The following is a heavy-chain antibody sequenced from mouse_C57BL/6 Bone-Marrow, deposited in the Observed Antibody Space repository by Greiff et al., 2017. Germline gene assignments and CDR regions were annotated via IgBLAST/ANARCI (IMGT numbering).Heavy chain of an antibody. CDR2: ITHSGET. CDR1: GFPITSGYY. V-gene: IGHV12-3*01. Sequence: VKLVESGPGLVNPSQSLFLTCSITGFPITSGYYWIWIRQSPGKPLEWMGYITHSGETFYNPSLQSPISITRETSKNQFFLQLNSVTTEDTAMYYCAGGDAMDYWGQGTSVTVSS. J-gene: IGHJ4*01. CDR3: AGGDAMDY.